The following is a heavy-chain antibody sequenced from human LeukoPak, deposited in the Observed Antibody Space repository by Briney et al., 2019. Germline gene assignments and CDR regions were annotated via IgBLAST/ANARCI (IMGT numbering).Heavy chain of an antibody. V-gene: IGHV3-23*01. J-gene: IGHJ5*01. Sequence: GGSLRHSCAASGFAFSVYAMSWLRQPPGKGLEWVSTINANSGTTSYAASVRGRFTISRDNSKNTLYLQLNTLRADDTATYYCAKPISGGLAVTADWFHPWGQGTLVVVSS. D-gene: IGHD6-19*01. CDR3: AKPISGGLAVTADWFHP. CDR1: GFAFSVYA. CDR2: INANSGTT.